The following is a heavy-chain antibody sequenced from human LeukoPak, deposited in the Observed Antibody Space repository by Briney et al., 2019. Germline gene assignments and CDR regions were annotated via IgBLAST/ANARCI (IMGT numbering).Heavy chain of an antibody. Sequence: ASVKVSCKASGYTLTSYYMHWVRQAPGQGRELMGTINPSGGYTSYAQKLQGRVTMTRNTTTSTVYMEMSSLRSEDTALYYRAREGGSSSWYDYWGQGTLVTVSS. D-gene: IGHD6-13*01. J-gene: IGHJ4*02. V-gene: IGHV1-46*04. CDR1: GYTLTSYY. CDR3: AREGGSSSWYDY. CDR2: INPSGGYT.